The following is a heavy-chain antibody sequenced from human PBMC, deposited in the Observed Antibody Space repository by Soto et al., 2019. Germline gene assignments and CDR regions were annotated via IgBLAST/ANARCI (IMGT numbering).Heavy chain of an antibody. D-gene: IGHD1-26*01. CDR2: IKSKTDGGTT. V-gene: IGHV3-15*07. CDR3: TTVFNGSGANDF. Sequence: PGGSLRLSCAASGFTVTNAWMNWVRQAPGKGLEWVGRIKSKTDGGTTDYAAPVRGRFTMSRDDSKNTLYLQMNRLKIEDTAVYYFTTVFNGSGANDFCGLGTLVTVYS. J-gene: IGHJ4*02. CDR1: GFTVTNAW.